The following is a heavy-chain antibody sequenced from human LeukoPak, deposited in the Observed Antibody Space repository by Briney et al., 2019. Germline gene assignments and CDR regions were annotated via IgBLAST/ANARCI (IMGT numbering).Heavy chain of an antibody. V-gene: IGHV4-39*07. D-gene: IGHD5-18*01. CDR2: IYYSGST. Sequence: SETLSLTCTVSGGSISSTNYYWGWIRQPPGKGLEWIGSIYYSGSTYYNPSLKSRVTISVDTSKNQFSLKLSSVTAADTAVYYCARDSATATGDYYFDYWGQGTLVPVSS. J-gene: IGHJ4*02. CDR3: ARDSATATGDYYFDY. CDR1: GGSISSTNYY.